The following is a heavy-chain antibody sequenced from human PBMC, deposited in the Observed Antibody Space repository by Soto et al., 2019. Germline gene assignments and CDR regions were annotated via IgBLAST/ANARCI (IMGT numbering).Heavy chain of an antibody. CDR2: INHSGST. D-gene: IGHD6-6*01. CDR3: ARLRRIAARPGPGRYYGMDV. V-gene: IGHV4-34*01. CDR1: GGSFSGYY. Sequence: QVQLQQWGAGLLKPSETLSLTCAVYGGSFSGYYWSWIRQPPGKGLEWIGEINHSGSTNYNPSLKSRVTIPVDTSKNQFSLKLSSVTAADTAVYYCARLRRIAARPGPGRYYGMDVWGQGTTVTVSS. J-gene: IGHJ6*02.